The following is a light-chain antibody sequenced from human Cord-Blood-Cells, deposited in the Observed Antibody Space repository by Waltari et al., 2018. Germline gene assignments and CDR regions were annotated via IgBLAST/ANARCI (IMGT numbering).Light chain of an antibody. CDR3: CSYAGSSWV. CDR1: SSDVGSYNL. Sequence: QSALTQPASVSGSPGQSTTISCPGTSSDVGSYNLVSWYQQHPGKAPKLMIYEVSKRPSGVSNRFSGSKSGNTASPTISGLQAEDEADYYCCSYAGSSWVFGGGTKLTVL. J-gene: IGLJ3*02. CDR2: EVS. V-gene: IGLV2-23*02.